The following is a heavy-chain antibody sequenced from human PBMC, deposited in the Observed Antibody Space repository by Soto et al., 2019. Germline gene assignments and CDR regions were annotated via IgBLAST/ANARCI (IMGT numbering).Heavy chain of an antibody. J-gene: IGHJ4*02. CDR1: GFTFSSYA. Sequence: EVQLLESGGGLVQPGGSLRLSCAASGFTFSSYAMNWVRQAPGKGLEWVSVISGSDGSTYYADSVKGRFTISRDNSKKTLNLQMNSLRDEDTAVYYCARRSSSWYFDYWGQGTLVTVSS. D-gene: IGHD6-13*01. CDR2: ISGSDGST. CDR3: ARRSSSWYFDY. V-gene: IGHV3-23*01.